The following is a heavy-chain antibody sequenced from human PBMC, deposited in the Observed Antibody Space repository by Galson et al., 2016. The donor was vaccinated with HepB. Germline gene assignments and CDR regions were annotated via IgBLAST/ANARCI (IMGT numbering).Heavy chain of an antibody. CDR3: ARDNFGYEGIGGACDI. V-gene: IGHV3-30-3*01. CDR1: GFTFSSYP. D-gene: IGHD5-12*01. J-gene: IGHJ3*02. Sequence: SLRLSCAASGFTFSSYPMHWVRQAPGKGLEWVAVISYDGSNKYYADSVKGRFTISRDNSKNTLYLQMNSLRVDDTAVYYCARDNFGYEGIGGACDIWGQGTMLVVSS. CDR2: ISYDGSNK.